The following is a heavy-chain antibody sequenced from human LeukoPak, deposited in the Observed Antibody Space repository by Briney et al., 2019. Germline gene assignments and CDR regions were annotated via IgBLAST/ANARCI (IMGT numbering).Heavy chain of an antibody. CDR3: ARRRGLYDY. V-gene: IGHV3-64*01. CDR1: GFTFSSYA. Sequence: GGSLRLSCAASGFTFSSYAMHWVRQAPGKGLEYVSAISSNGGSTYYANSVKGRFTISRDNSKNTLYLQMGSLRAEDMAVYYCARRRGLYDYWGQGTLVTVSS. CDR2: ISSNGGST. D-gene: IGHD2-2*02. J-gene: IGHJ4*02.